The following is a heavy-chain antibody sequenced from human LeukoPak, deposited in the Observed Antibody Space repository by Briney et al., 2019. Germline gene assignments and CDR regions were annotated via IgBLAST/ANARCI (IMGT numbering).Heavy chain of an antibody. Sequence: GGSLRLSCAASGFTFSSYWMSWVRQAPGKGLEWVANIKQDGSEKYYVDSVKGRFTISRDNAKNSLYLQMNSLRAEDTAVYCCARVGCSGGSCYSGRGPFDPWGQGTLVTVSS. CDR3: ARVGCSGGSCYSGRGPFDP. CDR2: IKQDGSEK. CDR1: GFTFSSYW. D-gene: IGHD2-15*01. J-gene: IGHJ5*02. V-gene: IGHV3-7*01.